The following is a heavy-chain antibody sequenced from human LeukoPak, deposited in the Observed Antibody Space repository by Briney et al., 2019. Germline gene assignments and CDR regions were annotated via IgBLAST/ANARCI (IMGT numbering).Heavy chain of an antibody. CDR1: GFSFSNYA. CDR2: IIGSSGAT. V-gene: IGHV3-23*01. J-gene: IGHJ4*02. Sequence: GGSLRLSCAPSGFSFSNYAMSWVRQAPGKGLEWVSLIIGSSGATFYADSVKGRFTISRDNSKNTLYLQMSSLRAEDTAVYFCAKGAYDYVEIGYFDNWGQGTLVTVSS. D-gene: IGHD5-12*01. CDR3: AKGAYDYVEIGYFDN.